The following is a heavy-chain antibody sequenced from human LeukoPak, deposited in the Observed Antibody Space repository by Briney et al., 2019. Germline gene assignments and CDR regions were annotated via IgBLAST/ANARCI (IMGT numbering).Heavy chain of an antibody. CDR1: GYTFTSYG. CDR3: ARGALIYDILTGSGSSDAFDI. CDR2: ISAYNGNT. V-gene: IGHV1-18*04. D-gene: IGHD3-9*01. J-gene: IGHJ3*02. Sequence: ASVKASCKASGYTFTSYGISWVRQAPGQGLEWMGWISAYNGNTNYAQKLQGRVTMTTDTSTSTAYMELRSLRSDDTAVYYCARGALIYDILTGSGSSDAFDIWGQGTMVTVSS.